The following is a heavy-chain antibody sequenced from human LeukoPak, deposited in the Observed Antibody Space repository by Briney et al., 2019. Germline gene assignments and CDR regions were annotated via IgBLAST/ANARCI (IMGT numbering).Heavy chain of an antibody. V-gene: IGHV4-59*01. J-gene: IGHJ4*02. CDR1: GGSISSYY. CDR2: IYYSGST. CDR3: ARVRGTTVKYYFDY. Sequence: SETLSLTCTVSGGSISSYYWSWIRQPAGKGLEWIGYIYYSGSTNYNPSLKSRVTISVDTSKNQFSLKLSSVTAADTAVYYCARVRGTTVKYYFDYWGQGTLVTVSS. D-gene: IGHD4-11*01.